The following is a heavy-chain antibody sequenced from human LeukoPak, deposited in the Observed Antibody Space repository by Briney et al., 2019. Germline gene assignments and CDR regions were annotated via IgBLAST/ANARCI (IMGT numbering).Heavy chain of an antibody. CDR1: GFTFSSYS. Sequence: GGSLRLSCAASGFTFSSYSMNWVRQAPGKGLEWVSYSSSSSSPIYYADSVKGRFTISRDNAKNSLYLQMNSLRAEDTAVYYCARLDNWNDRGPLFFDYWGQGTLVTVSS. V-gene: IGHV3-48*04. CDR3: ARLDNWNDRGPLFFDY. CDR2: SSSSSSPI. J-gene: IGHJ4*02. D-gene: IGHD1-1*01.